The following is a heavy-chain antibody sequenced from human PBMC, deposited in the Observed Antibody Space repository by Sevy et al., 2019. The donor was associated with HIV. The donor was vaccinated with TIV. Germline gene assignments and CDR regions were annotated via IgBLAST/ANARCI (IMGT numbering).Heavy chain of an antibody. CDR1: GDSISSYY. CDR2: MYTSGST. Sequence: SETLSLTCTDSGDSISSYYWSWIRQPAGKGLEWIGRMYTSGSTKYNPSLKSRVTMSVDTSKNQFSLKLSSVTAADTAVYYCARDALWFGQGAFDYWGQGTLVTVSS. V-gene: IGHV4-4*07. CDR3: ARDALWFGQGAFDY. J-gene: IGHJ4*02. D-gene: IGHD3-10*01.